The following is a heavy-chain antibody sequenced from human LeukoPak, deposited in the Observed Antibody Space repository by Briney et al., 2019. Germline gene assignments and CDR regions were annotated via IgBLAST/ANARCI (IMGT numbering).Heavy chain of an antibody. J-gene: IGHJ4*02. D-gene: IGHD1-26*01. CDR3: ARDGSGSYWEYYFDY. CDR2: INPNSGGT. CDR1: GYTFTGYY. Sequence: ASVKVSCTASGYTFTGYYMHWVRQAPGQGLEWMGWINPNSGGTNYAQKFQGRVTMTRDTSISTAYMELSRLRSDDTAVYYCARDGSGSYWEYYFDYWGQGTLVTVSS. V-gene: IGHV1-2*02.